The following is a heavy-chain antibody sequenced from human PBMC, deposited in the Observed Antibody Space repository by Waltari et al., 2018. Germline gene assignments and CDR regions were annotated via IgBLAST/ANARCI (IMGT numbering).Heavy chain of an antibody. D-gene: IGHD6-13*01. Sequence: QVQLVQSGAAVKTPGSSVKVSCKASGGTFSSYAISWVRQAPGQGLEWMGGIIPIFGTAKYAQKFQGRVTITADESTSTAYMELSSLRSEDTAVYYWAAGYSSSWGGAFDYWGQGTLVTVSS. CDR1: GGTFSSYA. J-gene: IGHJ4*02. V-gene: IGHV1-69*01. CDR3: AAGYSSSWGGAFDY. CDR2: IIPIFGTA.